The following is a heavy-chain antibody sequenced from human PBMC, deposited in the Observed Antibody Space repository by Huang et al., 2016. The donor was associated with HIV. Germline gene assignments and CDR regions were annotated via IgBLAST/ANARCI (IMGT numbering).Heavy chain of an antibody. D-gene: IGHD3-16*01. CDR1: GFSLTTIGAG. CDR2: IYWDVDK. Sequence: QITLKESGPALLRPTQTLTLTCTFSGFSLTTIGAGVVWIRQPPGKPLEWLVHIYWDVDKRLRPSRKTRISVTKDTSKNQVVFTMNNVGPTDTGTYYCAHIGRLGDYYMDVWGNGTAVTVSS. J-gene: IGHJ6*03. V-gene: IGHV2-5*02. CDR3: AHIGRLGDYYMDV.